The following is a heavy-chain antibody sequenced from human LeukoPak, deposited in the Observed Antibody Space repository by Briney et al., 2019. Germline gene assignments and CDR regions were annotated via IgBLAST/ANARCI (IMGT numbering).Heavy chain of an antibody. D-gene: IGHD1-26*01. CDR3: TRGLGAIRGGWFDL. J-gene: IGHJ5*02. V-gene: IGHV3-30*01. Sequence: DSVKGRFTISRDNSKNTLYLQMTSLRPEDTAVYYCTRGLGAIRGGWFDLWGQGTLVTVSS.